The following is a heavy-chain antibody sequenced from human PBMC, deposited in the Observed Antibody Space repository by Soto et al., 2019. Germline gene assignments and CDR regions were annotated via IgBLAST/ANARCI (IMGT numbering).Heavy chain of an antibody. J-gene: IGHJ6*02. D-gene: IGHD2-15*01. CDR3: ARSRFVVGVTEDYYGMDV. V-gene: IGHV1-69*12. Sequence: QVQLVQSGAEVKKPGSSVKVSCKSSGGTFSNSPISWVRQAPGQGLEWMGGVIPLFRTANYAQKFQGRVTITADESTNTXXMELSSLRSGDTAVYYCARSRFVVGVTEDYYGMDVWGQGTTVTVAS. CDR1: GGTFSNSP. CDR2: VIPLFRTA.